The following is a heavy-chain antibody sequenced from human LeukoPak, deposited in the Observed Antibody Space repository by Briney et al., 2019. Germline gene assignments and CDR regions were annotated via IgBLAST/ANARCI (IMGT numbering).Heavy chain of an antibody. D-gene: IGHD6-13*01. J-gene: IGHJ6*02. CDR1: GYTFTSYY. CDR3: ARSGDSSSWFDHYYYYYGMDV. V-gene: IGHV1-18*04. Sequence: ASVKVSCKASGYTFTSYYMHWVRQAPGQGLEWMGWISAYNGNTNYAQKLQGRVTMTTDTSTSTAYMELRSLRSDDTAVYYCARSGDSSSWFDHYYYYYGMDVWGQGTTVTVSS. CDR2: ISAYNGNT.